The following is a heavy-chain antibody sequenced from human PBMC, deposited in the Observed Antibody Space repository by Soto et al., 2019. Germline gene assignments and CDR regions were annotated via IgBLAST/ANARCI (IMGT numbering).Heavy chain of an antibody. D-gene: IGHD3-10*01. J-gene: IGHJ4*02. CDR1: GFTFSDHY. CDR2: TRNKANSYTT. V-gene: IGHV3-72*01. CDR3: ARAFDTYYDY. Sequence: LRLSCAASGFTFSDHYMDWVRQAPGKGLEWVGRTRNKANSYTTEYAASVKGRFTISRDDSKNSLYLQMNSLKTEDTAVYYCARAFDTYYDYWGQGTLVTVSS.